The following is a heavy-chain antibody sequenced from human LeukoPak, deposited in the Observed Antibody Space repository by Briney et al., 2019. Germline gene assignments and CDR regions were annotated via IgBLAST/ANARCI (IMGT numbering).Heavy chain of an antibody. D-gene: IGHD3-9*01. Sequence: SETRSLTCAVYGGSFSGYYWSWTRQPPGKGLEWIGSIYYTGSTYYNPSLKSRVTLSLDTSNKRFSLKLNSVTAADTAVYFCARGFCSDEICQVFTHWGQGILVTVSS. CDR3: ARGFCSDEICQVFTH. V-gene: IGHV4-34*01. CDR2: IYYTGST. CDR1: GGSFSGYY. J-gene: IGHJ4*02.